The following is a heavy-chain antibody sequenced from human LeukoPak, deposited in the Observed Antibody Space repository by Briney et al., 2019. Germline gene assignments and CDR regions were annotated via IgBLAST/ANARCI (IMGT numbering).Heavy chain of an antibody. D-gene: IGHD3-10*01. J-gene: IGHJ4*02. CDR2: INHSGST. Sequence: SETLSLTCAVYGGSFSGYYWSWIRQPPGKGLEWIGEINHSGSTNYNPSLKSRVTISVDTSKNQFSLKLSSVTAADTAVYYCARVAITMVRGVTFDYWGQGTLVTVSS. CDR1: GGSFSGYY. V-gene: IGHV4-34*01. CDR3: ARVAITMVRGVTFDY.